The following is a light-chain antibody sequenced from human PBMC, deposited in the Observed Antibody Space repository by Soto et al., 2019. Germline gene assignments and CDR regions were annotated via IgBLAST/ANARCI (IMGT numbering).Light chain of an antibody. CDR2: KAS. J-gene: IGKJ1*01. Sequence: DIQMTQSPSTLSASVGDRVTITCRASQSISSWLAWYQQKPGKAPKLLIYKASSLESGVPSRFSGSGSGTAVTLTISSLQPDDFATYYCQQYNSFMTFGQGTKVEIK. CDR3: QQYNSFMT. V-gene: IGKV1-5*03. CDR1: QSISSW.